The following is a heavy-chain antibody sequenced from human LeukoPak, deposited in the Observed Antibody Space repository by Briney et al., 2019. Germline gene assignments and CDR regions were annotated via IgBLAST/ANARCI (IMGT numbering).Heavy chain of an antibody. V-gene: IGHV3-48*03. CDR1: GFTFSSYE. J-gene: IGHJ4*02. CDR2: ISSSGSTI. D-gene: IGHD5-24*01. CDR3: ARLKTATINTHFDN. Sequence: GGSLRLSCAASGFTFSSYEMNWVRQAPGKGLEWVSYISSSGSTIYYADSVKGRFTISRDNAKNSLYLQMNSLRAEDTAVYYCARLKTATINTHFDNWGQGTLVTVSS.